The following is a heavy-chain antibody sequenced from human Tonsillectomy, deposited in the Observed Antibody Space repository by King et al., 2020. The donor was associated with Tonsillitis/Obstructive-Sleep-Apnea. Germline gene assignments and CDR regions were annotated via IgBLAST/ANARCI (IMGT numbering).Heavy chain of an antibody. CDR2: ISYDGSNK. CDR1: GFTFSSYA. CDR3: AREGIYDSSGYADTFDI. D-gene: IGHD3-22*01. V-gene: IGHV3-30*04. Sequence: QVQLVESGGGVVQPGRSLRLSCAASGFTFSSYAIHWVRQAPGKGLEWVAVISYDGSNKYYADSVKGRFTISRDNSKNTLDLQMYSLRAEDTAVYYCAREGIYDSSGYADTFDICGQGTLVTVSS. J-gene: IGHJ3*02.